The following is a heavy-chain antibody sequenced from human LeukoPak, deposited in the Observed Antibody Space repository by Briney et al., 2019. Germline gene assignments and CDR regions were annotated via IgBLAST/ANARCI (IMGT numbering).Heavy chain of an antibody. D-gene: IGHD1-26*01. CDR2: ISSSSSTI. CDR1: GFSFSDYY. CDR3: ARQRGLGSYPEFDY. Sequence: GGSLRLSCAASGFSFSDYYMTWIRLAPGKGLEWVSYISSSSSTIHYADSVRGRFTISRDNAKNSLYLQMTTLRVEDTAVYYCARQRGLGSYPEFDYWGQGTLVTVSS. V-gene: IGHV3-11*01. J-gene: IGHJ4*02.